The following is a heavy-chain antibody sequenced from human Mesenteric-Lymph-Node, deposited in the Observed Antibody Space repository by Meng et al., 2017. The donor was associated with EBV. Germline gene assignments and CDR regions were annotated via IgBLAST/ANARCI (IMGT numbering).Heavy chain of an antibody. J-gene: IGHJ4*02. CDR3: ARDRGWELLDY. V-gene: IGHV4-61*01. CDR2: IYDSGIT. CDR1: GVSVSGDSFY. Sequence: QVQLPGPGPGLGKPSETRSLTCTVSGVSVSGDSFYWSWIRQPPGKGLEWIGFIYDSGITHYSPSLKSRVTISVDTSKNQFSLELRSMTPADTAVYYCARDRGWELLDYWGQGTLVTVSS. D-gene: IGHD1-26*01.